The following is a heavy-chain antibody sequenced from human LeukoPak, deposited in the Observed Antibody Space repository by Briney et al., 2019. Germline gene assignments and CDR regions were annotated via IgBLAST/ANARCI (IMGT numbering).Heavy chain of an antibody. CDR2: FDPEDGET. J-gene: IGHJ6*03. V-gene: IGHV1-24*01. Sequence: ASVKVSCKVSGYTLTELSMHWVRQAPGKGLEWMGGFDPEDGETIYAQKFRGRVTMTEDTSTDTAYMELSSLRFEDTAVYYCATQRRYGSGSYYYYMDVWGKGTTVTVSS. CDR3: ATQRRYGSGSYYYYMDV. CDR1: GYTLTELS. D-gene: IGHD3-10*01.